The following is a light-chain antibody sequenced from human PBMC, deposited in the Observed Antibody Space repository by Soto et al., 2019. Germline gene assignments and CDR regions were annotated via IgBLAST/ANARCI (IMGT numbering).Light chain of an antibody. CDR2: AAS. CDR3: QKYNSSPQT. J-gene: IGKJ4*01. CDR1: QDISNY. Sequence: DIQMTQSPSSLSASVGVRVTITCQASQDISNYLNWYQQKPGEAPKVLIYAASTLQSGVPSRFSGSGFGTDFTLTISSLQPEDVATYYCQKYNSSPQTFGGGTKVDIK. V-gene: IGKV1-27*01.